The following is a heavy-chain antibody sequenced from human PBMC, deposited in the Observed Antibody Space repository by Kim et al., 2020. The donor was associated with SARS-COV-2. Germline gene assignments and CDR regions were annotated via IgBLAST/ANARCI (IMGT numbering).Heavy chain of an antibody. CDR3: ARGGDGDFLYYYYYYGMDV. D-gene: IGHD4-17*01. J-gene: IGHJ6*02. Sequence: GRFAISRDNAKNSLYLQMNSLRAEDTAVYYCARGGDGDFLYYYYYYGMDVWGQGTTVTVSS. V-gene: IGHV3-11*04.